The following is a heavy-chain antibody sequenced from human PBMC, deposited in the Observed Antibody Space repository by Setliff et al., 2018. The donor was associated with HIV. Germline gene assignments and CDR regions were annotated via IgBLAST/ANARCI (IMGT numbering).Heavy chain of an antibody. Sequence: GASVKVSCKASGYTFTTYGVNWVRQAPGQGLEWMGLINSYNGNTKFAQKFQGRVTMTTDTSTTTAFMELRSLKADDTGIYYCSRSGVPPYYYYGMDVWGQGTTVTVSS. J-gene: IGHJ6*02. CDR3: SRSGVPPYYYYGMDV. D-gene: IGHD3-10*01. CDR2: INSYNGNT. CDR1: GYTFTTYG. V-gene: IGHV1-18*04.